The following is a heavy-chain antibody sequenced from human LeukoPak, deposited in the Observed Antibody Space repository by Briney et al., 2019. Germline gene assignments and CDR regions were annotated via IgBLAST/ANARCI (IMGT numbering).Heavy chain of an antibody. CDR3: AREEPWEGFDY. Sequence: ASVKVSCKASGGTFSSCAISWVRQAPGQGLEWMGGIIPIFGTANYAQKFQGRVTITTDESTSTAYMELSSLRSEDTAVYYCAREEPWEGFDYWGQGTLVTVSS. CDR1: GGTFSSCA. CDR2: IIPIFGTA. V-gene: IGHV1-69*05. D-gene: IGHD1-26*01. J-gene: IGHJ4*02.